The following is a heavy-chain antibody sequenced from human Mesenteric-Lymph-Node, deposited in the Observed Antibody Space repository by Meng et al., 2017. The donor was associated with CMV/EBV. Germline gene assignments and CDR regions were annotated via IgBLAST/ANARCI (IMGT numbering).Heavy chain of an antibody. V-gene: IGHV3-74*01. J-gene: IGHJ4*02. CDR2: INSDGSST. D-gene: IGHD2-2*01. Sequence: GESLKISCAASGFTLNNYWMHWVRQAPGKGLVWVSRINSDGSSTSYADSVKGRFTISRDNAKNTLYLQMNSLRAEDTAVYYCVRISCSRDSCYREFDCWGQGTLVTVSS. CDR3: VRISCSRDSCYREFDC. CDR1: GFTLNNYW.